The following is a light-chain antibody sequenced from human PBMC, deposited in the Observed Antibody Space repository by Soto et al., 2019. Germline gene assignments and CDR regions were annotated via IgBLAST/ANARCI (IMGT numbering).Light chain of an antibody. CDR2: KAS. J-gene: IGKJ1*01. Sequence: DIQMTQSPSSLSASVGDRVTITCRVSQTIGSWLAWYQQKPREAPKLLIYKASILESGVPSRFSGSGSGTEFTLTIRSLQPEDFATYFCQEYNNYPWTFGQGTKVDIK. CDR1: QTIGSW. CDR3: QEYNNYPWT. V-gene: IGKV1-5*03.